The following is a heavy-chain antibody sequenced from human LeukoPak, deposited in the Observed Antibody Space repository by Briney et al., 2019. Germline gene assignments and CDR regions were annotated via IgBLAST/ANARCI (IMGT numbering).Heavy chain of an antibody. V-gene: IGHV1-69*04. D-gene: IGHD4-17*01. CDR1: GGTFSSYA. CDR3: ARDDYSASARRDY. Sequence: ALVKVSCKASGGTFSSYAISWVRQAPGQGLEWMGRIIPILGIANYAQKFQGRVTITADKSTSTAYMELRSLRSEDTALYYCARDDYSASARRDYWGQGTLVTVAS. CDR2: IIPILGIA. J-gene: IGHJ4*02.